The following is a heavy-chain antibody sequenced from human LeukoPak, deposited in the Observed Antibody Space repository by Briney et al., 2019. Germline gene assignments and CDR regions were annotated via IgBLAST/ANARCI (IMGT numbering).Heavy chain of an antibody. J-gene: IGHJ4*02. CDR3: ARGSDSSGWYSSFDY. Sequence: GRSLRLSCAPSGFALSSYSLHWVRQPPAKGLVSVSRIKGEGSGTSYADSVKGRFTISRDNAKNTLYLQMNSLRAEDTAVYYCARGSDSSGWYSSFDYWGQGTLVTVSS. CDR2: IKGEGSGT. V-gene: IGHV3-74*01. D-gene: IGHD6-19*01. CDR1: GFALSSYS.